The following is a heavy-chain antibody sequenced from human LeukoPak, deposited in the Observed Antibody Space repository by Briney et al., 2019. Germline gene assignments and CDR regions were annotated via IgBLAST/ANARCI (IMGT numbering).Heavy chain of an antibody. CDR3: ATIAVAGDWFDP. CDR1: GGSISSYY. J-gene: IGHJ5*02. D-gene: IGHD6-19*01. Sequence: SETLSLTCTVSGGSISSYYWSWIRQPPGKGLEWIGYIYYSGSTNYNPSLKSRVTISVDTSKNQFSLKLSSVTAADTAVYYCATIAVAGDWFDPWGQGTLVTVSS. CDR2: IYYSGST. V-gene: IGHV4-59*01.